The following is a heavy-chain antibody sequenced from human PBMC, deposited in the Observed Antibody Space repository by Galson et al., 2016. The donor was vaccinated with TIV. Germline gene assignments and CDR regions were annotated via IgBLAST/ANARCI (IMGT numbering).Heavy chain of an antibody. D-gene: IGHD3-22*01. CDR2: IVPMFGTT. Sequence: ASGVTFSYFAFSWVRQAPGQGLEWMGGIVPMFGTTNYAQKFQGRVTISADESTTTAYLELSSLRSEDTAVYYCARGRGIYDSSGYFLFDHWGQGTLVTVSS. V-gene: IGHV1-69*01. CDR3: ARGRGIYDSSGYFLFDH. J-gene: IGHJ5*02. CDR1: GVTFSYFA.